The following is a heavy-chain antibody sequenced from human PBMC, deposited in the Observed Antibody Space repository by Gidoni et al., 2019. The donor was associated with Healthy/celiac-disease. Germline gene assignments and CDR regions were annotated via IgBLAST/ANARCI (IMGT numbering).Heavy chain of an antibody. V-gene: IGHV3-11*01. J-gene: IGHJ4*02. D-gene: IGHD7-27*01. CDR3: AGDWRWGNLFDY. CDR1: GFPFSDDY. CDR2: ISSSGSTI. Sequence: QVQLVESGGGLVMPGGSLRLPWAASGFPFSDDYMSWIRQAPGKGLEWVSYISSSGSTIYYADSGKGRFTISRDNAKNSLYLQMNSLRAEDTAVYYCAGDWRWGNLFDYWGQGTLVTVSS.